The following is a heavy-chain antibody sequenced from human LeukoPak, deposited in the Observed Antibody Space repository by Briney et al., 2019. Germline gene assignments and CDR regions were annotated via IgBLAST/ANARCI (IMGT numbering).Heavy chain of an antibody. CDR2: IKQDGSET. V-gene: IGHV3-7*01. J-gene: IGHJ6*02. D-gene: IGHD1-26*01. CDR1: GFTFGSYW. Sequence: GGSLRLSCAASGFTFGSYWMSWVRQAPGKGLEWVANIKQDGSETYYVDSVEGGFTISRDNAKNSLYLQMNSLRAEDTAVYYCARASEWELLHYYYYYGMDVWGQGTTVTVSS. CDR3: ARASEWELLHYYYYYGMDV.